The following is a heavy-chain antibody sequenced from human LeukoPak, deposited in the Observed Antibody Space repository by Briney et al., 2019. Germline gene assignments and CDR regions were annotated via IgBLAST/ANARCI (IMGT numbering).Heavy chain of an antibody. CDR1: GYTFTSYD. D-gene: IGHD1-26*01. V-gene: IGHV1-8*01. Sequence: ASVKVSCKASGYTFTSYDINWVRQATGQGLEWMGWMNPNSGNTGYAQKFQGRVTMTRNTSISTAYMELRSLRSEDTAVYYCARGSEWELLKVAFDIWGQGTMVTVSS. CDR3: ARGSEWELLKVAFDI. CDR2: MNPNSGNT. J-gene: IGHJ3*02.